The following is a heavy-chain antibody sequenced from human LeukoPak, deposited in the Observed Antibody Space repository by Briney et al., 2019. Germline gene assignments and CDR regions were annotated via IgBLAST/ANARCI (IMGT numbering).Heavy chain of an antibody. CDR1: GYTFTGYY. CDR3: ARVGSSGTSLDY. D-gene: IGHD6-6*01. CDR2: INPTSGGT. Sequence: ASVKVSCKASGYTFTGYYMHWVRQAPGQGLEWMGWINPTSGGTNYAQKFQGRVTMTRDTSISTAYMELSRPRSDDTAVYYCARVGSSGTSLDYWGQGTLVTVSS. J-gene: IGHJ4*02. V-gene: IGHV1-2*02.